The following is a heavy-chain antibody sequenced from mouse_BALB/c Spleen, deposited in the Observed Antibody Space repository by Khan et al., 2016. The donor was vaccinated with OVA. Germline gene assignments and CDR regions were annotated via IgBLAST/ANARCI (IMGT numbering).Heavy chain of an antibody. V-gene: IGHV1-76*01. Sequence: QVQLKQSGAELVRPGASVNLSCKTSGYIFNSYWIHWVKQRSGQGLEWFARIYPGTNNTYYNEKLKDKVTLTADKSSSTVYMQLSSLKSEDSAVYFCAREEAVYYFDYWGQGTTLTVSS. CDR1: GYIFNSYW. D-gene: IGHD3-3*01. J-gene: IGHJ2*01. CDR2: IYPGTNNT. CDR3: AREEAVYYFDY.